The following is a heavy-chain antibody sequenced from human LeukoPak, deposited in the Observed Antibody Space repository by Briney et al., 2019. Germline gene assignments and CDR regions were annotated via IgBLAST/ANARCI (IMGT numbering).Heavy chain of an antibody. Sequence: PSETLSLTCAVYGGSFSSYYWGWIRQPPGKGLEWIGGIYYSGSTYYNPSLKSRVTISVDTSKNQFSLKLSSVTAADTAVYYCARGGSNSGYDLLPMDVWGKGTTVTISS. V-gene: IGHV4-34*01. D-gene: IGHD5-12*01. CDR3: ARGGSNSGYDLLPMDV. CDR1: GGSFSSYY. J-gene: IGHJ6*03. CDR2: IYYSGST.